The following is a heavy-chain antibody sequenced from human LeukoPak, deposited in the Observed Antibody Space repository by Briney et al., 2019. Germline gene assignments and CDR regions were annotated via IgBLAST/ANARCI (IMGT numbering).Heavy chain of an antibody. CDR2: INHSGST. CDR3: ARGGSTVTEKRYDY. Sequence: SETLSLTCAVYGGSFSGYYWSWLRQPPGKGLEWIGEINHSGSTNYNPPLKSRVTISVDTSKNQFSLKLSSVTAADTAVYYCARGGSTVTEKRYDYWGQGTLVTVSS. J-gene: IGHJ4*02. V-gene: IGHV4-34*01. CDR1: GGSFSGYY. D-gene: IGHD4-17*01.